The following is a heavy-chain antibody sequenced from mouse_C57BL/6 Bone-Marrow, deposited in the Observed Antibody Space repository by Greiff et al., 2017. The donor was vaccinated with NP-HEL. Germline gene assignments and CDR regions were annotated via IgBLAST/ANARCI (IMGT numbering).Heavy chain of an antibody. Sequence: EVQLQQSGAELVRPGASVKLSCTASGFNIKDDYMHWVKQRPEQGLEWIGWIDPENGDTEYASKFQGKATITADTSSNTAYLQLSSLTSEDTAVYYCTTDSGPHYFDYWGKGTTLTVSS. CDR1: GFNIKDDY. J-gene: IGHJ2*01. CDR2: IDPENGDT. V-gene: IGHV14-4*01. D-gene: IGHD3-2*01. CDR3: TTDSGPHYFDY.